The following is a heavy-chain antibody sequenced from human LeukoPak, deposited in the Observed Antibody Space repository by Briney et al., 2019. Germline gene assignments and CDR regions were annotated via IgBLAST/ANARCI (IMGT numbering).Heavy chain of an antibody. CDR2: ITSDGRST. V-gene: IGHV3-74*01. D-gene: IGHD4-11*01. CDR3: ASQSENPMTTVTSLDP. J-gene: IGHJ5*02. CDR1: GFTFSSYW. Sequence: GGSLRLSCAASGFTFSSYWMHWVRQAPGKGLVWVSRITSDGRSTSYADSVKGRFTMSRDNAKNTLYLQMNRLRVEDTAVYYCASQSENPMTTVTSLDPWGQGTLVTVSS.